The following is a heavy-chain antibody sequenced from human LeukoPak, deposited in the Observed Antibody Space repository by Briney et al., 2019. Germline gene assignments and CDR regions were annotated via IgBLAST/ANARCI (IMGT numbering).Heavy chain of an antibody. CDR2: ISYDGSNK. CDR1: GFTFSSHG. J-gene: IGHJ4*02. Sequence: GGSLRLSCAASGFTFSSHGMHWVRQAPGKGLEWVAVISYDGSNKYYADSVKGRFTISRDNSKNTLYLQMNSLRAEDTAVYYCAKDAMTSDYWGQGTLVTVSS. V-gene: IGHV3-30*18. CDR3: AKDAMTSDY.